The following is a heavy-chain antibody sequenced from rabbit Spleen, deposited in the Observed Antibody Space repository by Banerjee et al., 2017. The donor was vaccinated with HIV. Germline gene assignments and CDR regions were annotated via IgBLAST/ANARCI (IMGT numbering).Heavy chain of an antibody. Sequence: QQQLVESGGGLVKPGASLTLTCTASGFSFSTSTGCWVRQAPGKRPEWIACIYEGDGSTYYASWVNGRFTISKTSSTTVTLQMTSLTAADTATYFCARDTGTSFSTYGMDLWGQGTLVTVS. CDR3: ARDTGTSFSTYGMDL. CDR1: GFSFSTSTG. V-gene: IGHV1S45*01. CDR2: IYEGDGST. J-gene: IGHJ6*01. D-gene: IGHD8-1*01.